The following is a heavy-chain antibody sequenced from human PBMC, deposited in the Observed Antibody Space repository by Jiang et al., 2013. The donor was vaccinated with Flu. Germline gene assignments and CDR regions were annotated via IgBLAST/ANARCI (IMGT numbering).Heavy chain of an antibody. CDR3: ATNGISEQQLTYFDY. D-gene: IGHD6-13*01. CDR2: IIPIFGTA. V-gene: IGHV1-69*01. Sequence: GAEVKKPGSSVKVSCKASGGTFSSYAISWVRQAPGQGLEWMGGIIPIFGTANYAQKFQGRVTITADESTSTAYMELSSLRSEDTAVYYCATNGISEQQLTYFDYWGQGTLVTVSS. J-gene: IGHJ4*02. CDR1: GGTFSSYA.